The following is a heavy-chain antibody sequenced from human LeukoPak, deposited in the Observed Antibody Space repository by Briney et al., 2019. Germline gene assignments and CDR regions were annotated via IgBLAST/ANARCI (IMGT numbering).Heavy chain of an antibody. CDR1: GFNFSDYY. CDR2: ITNRGDTV. J-gene: IGHJ6*02. CDR3: ALSSIHKDYYFEIDV. Sequence: PGGSLTLSCAASGFNFSDYYMTWVRPAPGKGLAGLSYITNRGDTVFYADSVKGRFTVSRDNAKRSLYLQIESLRDDDTAVYHCALSSIHKDYYFEIDVWGQGTTVTVSS. V-gene: IGHV3-11*01. D-gene: IGHD2-2*01.